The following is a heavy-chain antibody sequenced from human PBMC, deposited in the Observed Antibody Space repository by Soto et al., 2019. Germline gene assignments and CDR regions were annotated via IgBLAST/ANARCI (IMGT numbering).Heavy chain of an antibody. CDR2: IIPILGIA. D-gene: IGHD2-2*01. CDR3: ARGSVVPAATTFDY. J-gene: IGHJ4*02. V-gene: IGHV1-69*02. Sequence: QVQLVQSGAEVKKPGSSVKVSCKASGGTFSSYTISWVRQAPGQGLEWMGRIIPILGIANYAQKFQGRVTITADKSTSTAYMELNSLRSEDTAVYYCARGSVVPAATTFDYWGQGTLVTVSS. CDR1: GGTFSSYT.